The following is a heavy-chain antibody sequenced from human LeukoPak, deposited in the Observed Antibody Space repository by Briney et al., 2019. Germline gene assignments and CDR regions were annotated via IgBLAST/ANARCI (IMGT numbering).Heavy chain of an antibody. Sequence: GGSLRLSCAASGFSFSNYGMNWVRQAPGKGLEWVSGIIGSGGTTYYADSVKGRFTISRDNSKNTVYLQINNLRDEDTAVYYCAKDDRLLRFLHWGQGTLVTVSS. CDR1: GFSFSNYG. J-gene: IGHJ4*02. V-gene: IGHV3-23*01. CDR2: IIGSGGTT. D-gene: IGHD3-16*01. CDR3: AKDDRLLRFLH.